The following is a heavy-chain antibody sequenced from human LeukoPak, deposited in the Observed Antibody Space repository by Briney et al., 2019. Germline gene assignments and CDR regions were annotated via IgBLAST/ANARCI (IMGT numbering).Heavy chain of an antibody. V-gene: IGHV3-33*06. Sequence: GRSLRLSCAASGFTFSSYGMHWVRQAPGKGLEGVAVIWYDGSNKYYADSVKGRFTISRDNSKNTLYLQMNSLRAEDTAVYYCAKGETSGSDYDFWCGYPNTYFVCWGQGTQVTVSS. CDR2: IWYDGSNK. D-gene: IGHD3-3*01. CDR1: GFTFSSYG. CDR3: AKGETSGSDYDFWCGYPNTYFVC. J-gene: IGHJ4*02.